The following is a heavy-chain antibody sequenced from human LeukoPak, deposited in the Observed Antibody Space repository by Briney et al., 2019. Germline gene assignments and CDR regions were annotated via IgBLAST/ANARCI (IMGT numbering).Heavy chain of an antibody. J-gene: IGHJ4*02. CDR2: INPNSGGT. D-gene: IGHD2-15*01. Sequence: ASVKVSCKASGYTFTGYYMHWVRQAPGQGPEWMGWINPNSGGTNYAQKFQGRVTMTRDTSISTAYMELSRLRSDDTAVYYCARDRYCSGGSCYPLDYWGQGTLVTVSS. V-gene: IGHV1-2*02. CDR1: GYTFTGYY. CDR3: ARDRYCSGGSCYPLDY.